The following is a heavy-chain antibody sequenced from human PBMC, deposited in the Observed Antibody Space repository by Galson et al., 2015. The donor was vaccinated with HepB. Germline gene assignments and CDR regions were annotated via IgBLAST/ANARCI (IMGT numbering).Heavy chain of an antibody. J-gene: IGHJ6*02. CDR1: GDSVSSNSAA. V-gene: IGHV6-1*01. CDR2: TYYRSKWYN. CDR3: ARDLVIAVAGILYYYYYGMDV. D-gene: IGHD6-19*01. Sequence: CAISGDSVSSNSAAWNWIRQSPSRGLEWLGRTYYRSKWYNDYAVSVKSRITINPDTSKNQFSLQLSSVTPEDTAVYYCARDLVIAVAGILYYYYYGMDVWGQGTTVTVSS.